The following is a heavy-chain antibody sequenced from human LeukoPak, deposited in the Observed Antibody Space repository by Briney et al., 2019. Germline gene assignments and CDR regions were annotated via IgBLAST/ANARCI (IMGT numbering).Heavy chain of an antibody. CDR3: ARISGSYPKTVDY. D-gene: IGHD1-26*01. Sequence: SETLSLTCTVSGYSISSGYYWGWIRQPPGKGLEWIGSIYHSGSTYYNPSLKSRVTISVDTSKNQFSLKLSSVTAADTAVYYCARISGSYPKTVDYWGQGTLVTVSS. V-gene: IGHV4-38-2*02. CDR2: IYHSGST. J-gene: IGHJ4*02. CDR1: GYSISSGYY.